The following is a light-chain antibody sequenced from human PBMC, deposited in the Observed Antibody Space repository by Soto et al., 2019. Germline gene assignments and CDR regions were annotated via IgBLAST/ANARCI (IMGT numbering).Light chain of an antibody. J-gene: IGLJ2*01. CDR3: AAWDDSLNGVV. Sequence: QSVLTQPPSASGTPRQRVTISCSGSSSNIGGNTVNWYQQLPGTAPKLLMYTNNQRPSGVPDRFSGSKSGTSASLAISGLQSEDEADYYCAAWDDSLNGVVFGGGTKVTVL. CDR2: TNN. V-gene: IGLV1-44*01. CDR1: SSNIGGNT.